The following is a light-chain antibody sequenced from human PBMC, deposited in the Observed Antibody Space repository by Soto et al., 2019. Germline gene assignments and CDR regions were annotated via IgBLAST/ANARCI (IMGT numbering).Light chain of an antibody. J-gene: IGKJ4*01. CDR1: QSVSSSS. V-gene: IGKV3D-20*02. CDR3: QQRSNWPLT. Sequence: EIVLTQSPGTLSLSPGDSATLSCRASQSVSSSSLAWYQQKPGQAPRLLFFGVSNRAAGVPDRFGGSGSGTDFPFTIRRMEPEDFAVYYCQQRSNWPLTFGGGTKVDIK. CDR2: GVS.